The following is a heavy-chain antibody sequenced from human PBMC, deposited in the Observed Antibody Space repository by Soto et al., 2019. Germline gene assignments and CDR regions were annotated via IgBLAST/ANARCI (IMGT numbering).Heavy chain of an antibody. CDR3: VTEAGELVVVTIVGLDF. V-gene: IGHV3-48*03. Sequence: GGSLRLSCIASGFTFGLYEMNWVRQAPGKGLEWLSFISHSGGAIHYADSVKGRFTVSRDNAKNSLYLEMNNLRVEDTGVYYCVTEAGELVVVTIVGLDFWGQGCLVTVSS. CDR2: ISHSGGAI. CDR1: GFTFGLYE. J-gene: IGHJ4*02. D-gene: IGHD2-21*02.